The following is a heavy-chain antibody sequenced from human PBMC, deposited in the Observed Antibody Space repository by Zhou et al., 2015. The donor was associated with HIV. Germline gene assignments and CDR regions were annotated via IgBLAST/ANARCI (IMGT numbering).Heavy chain of an antibody. V-gene: IGHV1-69*01. D-gene: IGHD5-18*01. Sequence: QVQLLQSGAEVKKPGSSVKVSCKASGGTFSSYAISWVRQAPGQGLEWMGGIIPIFGTANYAQKFQGRVTITADESTSTAYMELSSLRSEDTAVYYCARVAEAAMDPALFDYWGQGTLVTVSS. CDR3: ARVAEAAMDPALFDY. CDR1: GGTFSSYA. J-gene: IGHJ4*02. CDR2: IIPIFGTA.